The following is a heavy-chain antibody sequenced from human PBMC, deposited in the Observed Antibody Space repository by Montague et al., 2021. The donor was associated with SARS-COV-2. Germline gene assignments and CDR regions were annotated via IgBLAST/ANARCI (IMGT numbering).Heavy chain of an antibody. D-gene: IGHD1-26*01. CDR1: RLPFNGYA. CDR3: VREGYRSGSFYIDY. V-gene: IGHV3-30*04. J-gene: IGHJ4*01. Sequence: SLRLSCAASRLPFNGYAMHWVRQAPGKGLEWLTFISHDESNHRYADSVKGRFTISRDNSKNTLYLPMDSLRPEDTAVYYCVREGYRSGSFYIDYWGQGTLVTVSS. CDR2: ISHDESNH.